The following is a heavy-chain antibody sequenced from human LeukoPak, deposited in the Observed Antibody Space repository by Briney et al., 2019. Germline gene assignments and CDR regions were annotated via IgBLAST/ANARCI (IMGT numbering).Heavy chain of an antibody. CDR3: ARGRTRPDY. J-gene: IGHJ4*02. Sequence: SETLSLTCAVYGGSFSGYYWSWIRQPPGKGLEWIGEINHSGSTNYNPSLKSRVTISVDTSKDQFSLKLSSVTAADTAVYYCARGRTRPDYWGQGTLVTVSS. CDR2: INHSGST. D-gene: IGHD1/OR15-1a*01. CDR1: GGSFSGYY. V-gene: IGHV4-34*01.